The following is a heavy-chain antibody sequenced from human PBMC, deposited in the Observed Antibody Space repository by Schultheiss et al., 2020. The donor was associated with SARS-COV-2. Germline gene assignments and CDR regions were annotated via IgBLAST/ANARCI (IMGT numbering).Heavy chain of an antibody. J-gene: IGHJ4*02. V-gene: IGHV4-34*01. CDR3: ARDFGGGSYDY. CDR2: INHSGST. CDR1: GGSFSGYY. D-gene: IGHD3-3*01. Sequence: SETLSLTCAVYGGSFSGYYWSWIRQPPGKGLEWIGEINHSGSTNYNPSLKSRVTISVDTSKNQFSLQLNSVTPEDTAVYFCARDFGGGSYDYWGQGTLVTVSS.